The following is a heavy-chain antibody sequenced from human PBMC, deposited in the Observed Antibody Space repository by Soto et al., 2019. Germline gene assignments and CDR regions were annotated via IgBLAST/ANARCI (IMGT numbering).Heavy chain of an antibody. J-gene: IGHJ5*02. CDR2: IYYSGVT. CDR1: GGSISSSSYY. D-gene: IGHD2-2*02. CDR3: ARLSRYCSSTSCYTGVYNWFDP. Sequence: SETLSLTCTVSGGSISSSSYYWGWIRQPPGKGLEWIGSIYYSGVTYYNPSLKSRVTISVDTSKNQFSLKLSSVTAADTAVYYCARLSRYCSSTSCYTGVYNWFDPWGQGTLVTVSS. V-gene: IGHV4-39*01.